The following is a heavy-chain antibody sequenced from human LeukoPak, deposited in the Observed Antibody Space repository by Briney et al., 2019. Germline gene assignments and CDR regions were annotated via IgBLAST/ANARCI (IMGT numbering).Heavy chain of an antibody. J-gene: IGHJ3*02. CDR2: INSDGSST. CDR3: ARGTTVTTLEAFDI. CDR1: GFTFSSYW. V-gene: IGHV3-74*01. D-gene: IGHD4-17*01. Sequence: GGSLRLSCAASGFTFSSYWMHWVRQAPGKELVWVSRINSDGSSTSYADSVKGRFTISRDNAKNTLYLQMNSLRAEDTAVYYCARGTTVTTLEAFDIWGQGTMVTVSS.